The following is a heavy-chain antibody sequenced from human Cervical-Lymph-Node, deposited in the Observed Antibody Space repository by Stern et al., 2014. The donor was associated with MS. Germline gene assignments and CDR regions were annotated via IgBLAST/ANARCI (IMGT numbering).Heavy chain of an antibody. J-gene: IGHJ4*02. CDR2: ISYDGSDT. CDR3: VKRGITEVRGVRLGDY. D-gene: IGHD3-10*01. V-gene: IGHV3-30*18. CDR1: GLTFSSYG. Sequence: QVQLVQSGGGVVQPGRSLRLTCTVSGLTFSSYGMHWVRQAPGKGLEWVSVISYDGSDTYYAESVKGRFTISRDNTKNTLYLEMRRLRREDTAVYYCVKRGITEVRGVRLGDYWGPGTLVIVSS.